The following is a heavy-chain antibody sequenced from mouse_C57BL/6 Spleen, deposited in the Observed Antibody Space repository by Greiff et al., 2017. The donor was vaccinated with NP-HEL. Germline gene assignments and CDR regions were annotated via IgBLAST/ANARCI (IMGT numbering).Heavy chain of an antibody. V-gene: IGHV5-9-1*02. Sequence: EVKVVESGAGLVKPGGSLKLSCAASGFTFSSYAMSWVRQTPEKRLEWVAYISSGGDYIYYADTVKGRFTISRDNARNTLYLQMSSLKSEDTAMSYCTSGGDSSGYEFAYWGQGTLVTVSA. CDR1: GFTFSSYA. CDR2: ISSGGDYI. D-gene: IGHD3-2*02. J-gene: IGHJ3*01. CDR3: TSGGDSSGYEFAY.